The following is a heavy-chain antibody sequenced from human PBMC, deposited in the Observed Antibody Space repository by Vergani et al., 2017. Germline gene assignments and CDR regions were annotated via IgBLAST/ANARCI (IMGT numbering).Heavy chain of an antibody. CDR1: GFTFSGSA. CDR3: TSHIPDFYGMDV. J-gene: IGHJ6*02. Sequence: EVQLVESGGGLVQPGGSLKLSCAASGFTFSGSAMHWVRQASGKGLEWVGRIRSKANSYATAYAASVKGRFTISRDDSKNTAYLQMNSLKTEDTAVYYCTSHIPDFYGMDVWGQGTTVTVSS. D-gene: IGHD2-2*02. V-gene: IGHV3-73*02. CDR2: IRSKANSYAT.